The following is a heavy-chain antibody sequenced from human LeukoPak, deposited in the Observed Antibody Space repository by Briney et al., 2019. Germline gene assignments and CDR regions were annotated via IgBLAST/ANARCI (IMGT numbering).Heavy chain of an antibody. Sequence: ASVKVSCKASGGTFSSYAISWVRQAPGQGLEWMGRIIPILGIANYAQKFQGRVTITADKSTSTAYMELSSLRSEDTAVYYCARDGKDYYDSSGYPNWFDPWGQGTLVTVSS. D-gene: IGHD3-22*01. CDR1: GGTFSSYA. V-gene: IGHV1-69*04. CDR2: IIPILGIA. CDR3: ARDGKDYYDSSGYPNWFDP. J-gene: IGHJ5*02.